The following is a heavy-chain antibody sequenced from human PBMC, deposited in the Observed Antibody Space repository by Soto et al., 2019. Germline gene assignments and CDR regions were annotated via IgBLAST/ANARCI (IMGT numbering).Heavy chain of an antibody. Sequence: ASVKVSCKASGYTFTSYGISWVRQAPGQGLEWMGWISAYNGNTNYAQKLQGRVTMTTDTSTSTAYMELRSLRSDDTAVYYCARDRWFGDDTPPPLDYWGQGTLVTV. D-gene: IGHD3-10*01. CDR1: GYTFTSYG. CDR2: ISAYNGNT. CDR3: ARDRWFGDDTPPPLDY. J-gene: IGHJ4*02. V-gene: IGHV1-18*01.